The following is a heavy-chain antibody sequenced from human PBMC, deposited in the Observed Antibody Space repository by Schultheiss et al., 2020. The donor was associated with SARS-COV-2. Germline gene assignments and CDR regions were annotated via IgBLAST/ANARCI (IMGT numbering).Heavy chain of an antibody. CDR1: GGSISSSSYY. CDR2: IYYSGST. CDR3: ARDGYSGGGCFDY. J-gene: IGHJ4*02. Sequence: SETLSLTCTVSGGSISSSSYYWSWIRQSPGKGLEWIGYIYYSGSTNYNPSLKSRVTISVDTSKYQFSLKLTSVTAEDTAVYYCARDGYSGGGCFDYWGQGSLVTVSS. V-gene: IGHV4-61*01. D-gene: IGHD2-21*02.